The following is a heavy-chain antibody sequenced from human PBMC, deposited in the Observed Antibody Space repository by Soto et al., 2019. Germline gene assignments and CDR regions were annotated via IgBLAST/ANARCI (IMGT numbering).Heavy chain of an antibody. D-gene: IGHD2-21*02. CDR3: ARGGHVVVVTAALDY. V-gene: IGHV1-46*01. J-gene: IGHJ4*02. CDR2: VNPSGGHT. CDR1: GDTFTDYY. Sequence: QVQLVQSGAEVKKPGASVKVSCKASGDTFTDYYIHWVRQAPGQGLEWMGTVNPSGGHTTYAQHFLGRMSMTRDTSPSTLYMGVTSPTSEDTAVYSCARGGHVVVVTAALDYWGQGTLVTVSS.